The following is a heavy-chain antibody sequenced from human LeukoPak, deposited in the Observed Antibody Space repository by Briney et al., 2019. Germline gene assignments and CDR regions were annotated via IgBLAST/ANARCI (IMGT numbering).Heavy chain of an antibody. V-gene: IGHV4-34*01. CDR2: INHSGST. D-gene: IGHD4-23*01. CDR3: ARSWLLLVTDY. Sequence: SETLSLTCAVYGGSFSGYYWSWIRQPPGKGLEWIGEINHSGSTNYNPSLKSRVTISVDTSKNQFSLKLSSVTAADTAVYYCARSWLLLVTDYWGQGTLVTVSS. J-gene: IGHJ4*02. CDR1: GGSFSGYY.